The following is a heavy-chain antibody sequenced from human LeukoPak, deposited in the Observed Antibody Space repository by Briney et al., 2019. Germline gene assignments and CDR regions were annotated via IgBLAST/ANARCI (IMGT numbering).Heavy chain of an antibody. D-gene: IGHD3-22*01. Sequence: SVKVSCKASGYTFTGYYKHWVRQAPGQGLEWMGWINPNSGGTNYAQKFQGRVTMTRDTSISTAYMELSRLRSDDTAVYYCARGGGYDSSGYYYIDFDYWGQGTLVTVSS. CDR3: ARGGGYDSSGYYYIDFDY. J-gene: IGHJ4*02. V-gene: IGHV1-2*02. CDR2: INPNSGGT. CDR1: GYTFTGYY.